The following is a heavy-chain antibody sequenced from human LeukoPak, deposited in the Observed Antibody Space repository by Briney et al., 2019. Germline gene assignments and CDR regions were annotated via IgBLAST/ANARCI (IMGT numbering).Heavy chain of an antibody. V-gene: IGHV1-69*05. CDR2: IITIFGTA. D-gene: IGHD3-22*01. J-gene: IGHJ4*02. CDR3: ARENYYDSSGYFGYFDY. Sequence: SVKVSCKASGGTFSSYTISWVRQAPGEGVEWMGGIITIFGTANYAQKFQGRVTITTDESTSTAYMELGSLRSEDTAVYYCARENYYDSSGYFGYFDYWGQGTLVTVSS. CDR1: GGTFSSYT.